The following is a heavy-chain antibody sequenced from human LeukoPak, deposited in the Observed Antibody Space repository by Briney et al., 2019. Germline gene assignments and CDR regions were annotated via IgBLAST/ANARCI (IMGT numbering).Heavy chain of an antibody. CDR2: INHSGST. Sequence: SETLSLTCAVYGGSFSGYYWSWIRQPPGKGLEWIGEINHSGSTNYNPSLKSRVTISVDTSKNQFSLELSSVTAADTAVYYCARHRAVAGNWFDPWGQGTLVTVSS. D-gene: IGHD6-19*01. J-gene: IGHJ5*02. CDR1: GGSFSGYY. V-gene: IGHV4-34*01. CDR3: ARHRAVAGNWFDP.